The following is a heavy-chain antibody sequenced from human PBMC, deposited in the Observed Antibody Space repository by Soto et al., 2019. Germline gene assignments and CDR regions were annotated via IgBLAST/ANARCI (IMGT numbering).Heavy chain of an antibody. CDR2: ISQSGNT. Sequence: SETLSLTCSIYSGSFSGYYWGWIRQPPGKGLEWIGEISQSGNTNYSPSLKSRVSISIDTPKKQFSLNLASVSAADTAVYYCARLEIEMATINRAAYYYGMDVWGQGTTVTVSS. V-gene: IGHV4-34*01. CDR3: ARLEIEMATINRAAYYYGMDV. D-gene: IGHD5-12*01. J-gene: IGHJ6*02. CDR1: SGSFSGYY.